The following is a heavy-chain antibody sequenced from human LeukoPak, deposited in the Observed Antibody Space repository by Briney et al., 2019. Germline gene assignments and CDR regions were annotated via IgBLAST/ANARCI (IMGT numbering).Heavy chain of an antibody. CDR2: IIPIFGTA. J-gene: IGHJ3*02. D-gene: IGHD1-26*01. CDR3: ARDHRWVGDGAFDPPPSAFDI. V-gene: IGHV1-69*13. Sequence: PWASVQVSCQASGGTFSSYAISWVRQAPGQGLEWMGGIIPIFGTANYAQKFQGRVTITADESTSTAYMELSGLRSEDTAVYYCARDHRWVGDGAFDPPPSAFDIWGQGTMVTVSS. CDR1: GGTFSSYA.